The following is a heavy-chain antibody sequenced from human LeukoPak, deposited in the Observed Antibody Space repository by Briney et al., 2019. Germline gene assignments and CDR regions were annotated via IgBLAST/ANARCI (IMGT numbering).Heavy chain of an antibody. CDR2: ISSSSSYT. Sequence: GGSLRLSCAASGFTFSDYYMSWIRQAPGKGLEWVSYISSSSSYTNYADSVKGRFTISRDNAKNSLYLQMNSLRAEDTAVYCCARSVAGFDYWGQGTLVTVSS. D-gene: IGHD6-19*01. V-gene: IGHV3-11*06. CDR1: GFTFSDYY. CDR3: ARSVAGFDY. J-gene: IGHJ4*02.